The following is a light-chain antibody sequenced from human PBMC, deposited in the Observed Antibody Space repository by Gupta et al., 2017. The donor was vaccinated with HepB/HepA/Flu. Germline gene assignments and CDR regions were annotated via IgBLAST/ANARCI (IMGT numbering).Light chain of an antibody. CDR2: EAS. CDR1: QSISNN. Sequence: EIVMTQSPATLSVSPGERATLSCRASQSISNNLAWYQQKPGQPPRLVIYEASARATAIPARFSGSGSGTEFTLTISSLQSEDFADYYWQQYNNWPLTFGGGTKVESK. V-gene: IGKV3-15*01. CDR3: QQYNNWPLT. J-gene: IGKJ4*01.